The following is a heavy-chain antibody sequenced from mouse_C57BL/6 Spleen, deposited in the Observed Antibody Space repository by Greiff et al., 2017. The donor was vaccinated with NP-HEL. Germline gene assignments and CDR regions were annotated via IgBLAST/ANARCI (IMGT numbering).Heavy chain of an antibody. CDR2: INPNNGGT. CDR3: ARRYSNYGYYAMDY. CDR1: GYTFTDYN. Sequence: EVQLQQSGLELVKPGASVKIPCKASGYTFTDYNMDWVKQSHGKSLEWIGDINPNNGGTIYNQKFKGKATLTVDKSSSTAYMELRSLTSEDTAVYYCARRYSNYGYYAMDYWGQGTSVTVSS. V-gene: IGHV1-18*01. J-gene: IGHJ4*01. D-gene: IGHD2-5*01.